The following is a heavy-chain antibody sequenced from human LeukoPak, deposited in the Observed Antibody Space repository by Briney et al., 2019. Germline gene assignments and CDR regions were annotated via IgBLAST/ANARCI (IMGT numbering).Heavy chain of an antibody. CDR2: ISYDGSNK. V-gene: IGHV3-30-3*01. CDR1: GFTFRSYA. D-gene: IGHD6-19*01. J-gene: IGHJ4*02. Sequence: GGSLRLSCAASGFTFRSYAMTWVRQAPGKGLEWVAVISYDGSNKYYADSVKGRFTISRDNSKNTLYLQMNSLRAEDTAVYYCARDRAYSSGWSFDYWGQGTLVTVSS. CDR3: ARDRAYSSGWSFDY.